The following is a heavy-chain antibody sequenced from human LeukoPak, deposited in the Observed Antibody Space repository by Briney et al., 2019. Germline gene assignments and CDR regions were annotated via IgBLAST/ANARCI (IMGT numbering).Heavy chain of an antibody. D-gene: IGHD2-15*01. CDR2: INHSGST. CDR3: ARGRSRSSDY. Sequence: SETLSLTCAVYGGSFSGYYWSWIRQPPGKGLEWIGEINHSGSTNYNPSLKSRVTISVDTSKNQFSLKLSSVTAADTAVYYCARGRSRSSDYWGQGTLVTVSS. J-gene: IGHJ4*02. V-gene: IGHV4-34*01. CDR1: GGSFSGYY.